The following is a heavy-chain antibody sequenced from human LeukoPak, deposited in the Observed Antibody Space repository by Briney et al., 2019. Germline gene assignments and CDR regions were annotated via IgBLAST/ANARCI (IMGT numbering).Heavy chain of an antibody. D-gene: IGHD3-16*01. Sequence: SETLSLTCSVSGGSISDYFWGWIRQPPGKRLEWIWHVYYIGKPTCSPSLESRVSISVDTSKNQFSLELTSVTAADTAVYYCARRFRTGGDLHHDAYDVWGQGTVVTVSS. CDR2: VYYIGKP. J-gene: IGHJ3*01. V-gene: IGHV4-59*12. CDR3: ARRFRTGGDLHHDAYDV. CDR1: GGSISDYF.